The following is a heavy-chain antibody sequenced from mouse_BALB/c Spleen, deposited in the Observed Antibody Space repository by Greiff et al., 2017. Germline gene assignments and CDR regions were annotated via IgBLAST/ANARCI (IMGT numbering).Heavy chain of an antibody. J-gene: IGHJ4*01. Sequence: QVQLKESGAELVRPGTSVKVSCKASGYAFTNYLIEWVKQRPGQGLEWIGVINPGSGGTNYNEKFKGKATLTADKSSSTAYMQLSSLTSDDSAVYFCARQLGLRYYAMDYWGQGTSVTVSS. D-gene: IGHD3-1*01. CDR3: ARQLGLRYYAMDY. V-gene: IGHV1-54*01. CDR1: GYAFTNYL. CDR2: INPGSGGT.